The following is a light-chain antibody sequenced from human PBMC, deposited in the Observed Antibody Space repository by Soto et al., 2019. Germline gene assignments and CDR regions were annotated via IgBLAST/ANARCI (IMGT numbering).Light chain of an antibody. CDR2: DAS. CDR3: QHYEKLRFT. Sequence: QMTQSPSSLSPPVGDSVTITCQASEDLSNYLNWYQQKPGKAPKLLIYDASNLETGVPSRLYLSGAGRGGRFGISSRQPEDIGTYYCQHYEKLRFTVGPGTKVDI. CDR1: EDLSNY. V-gene: IGKV1-33*01. J-gene: IGKJ3*01.